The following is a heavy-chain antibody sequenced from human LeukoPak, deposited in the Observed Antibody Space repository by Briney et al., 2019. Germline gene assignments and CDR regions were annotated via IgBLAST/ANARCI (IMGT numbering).Heavy chain of an antibody. CDR3: ASLYYYGSGSSDY. Sequence: SETLSLTCTVSGGSISTYSWGWIRQPPGKGLEWIGEINHSGSTNYNPSLKSRVTISVDTSKNQFSLKLSSVTAADTAVYYCASLYYYGSGSSDYWGQGTLVTVSS. CDR2: INHSGST. V-gene: IGHV4-34*01. D-gene: IGHD3-10*01. J-gene: IGHJ4*02. CDR1: GGSISTYS.